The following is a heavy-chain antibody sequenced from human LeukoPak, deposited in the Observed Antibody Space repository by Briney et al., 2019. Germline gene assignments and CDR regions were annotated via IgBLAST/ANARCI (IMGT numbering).Heavy chain of an antibody. D-gene: IGHD2-2*01. CDR1: GGTFSSYA. CDR2: IIPIFSTA. V-gene: IGHV1-69*06. J-gene: IGHJ4*02. CDR3: ARDPHLYCSSTSCYFNDY. Sequence: GASVKVSCKASGGTFSSYAISWVRQAPGQGLEWMGGIIPIFSTANYAQKFQGRVTITADKSTSTAYMELSSLRSEDTAVYYCARDPHLYCSSTSCYFNDYWGQGTLVTVSS.